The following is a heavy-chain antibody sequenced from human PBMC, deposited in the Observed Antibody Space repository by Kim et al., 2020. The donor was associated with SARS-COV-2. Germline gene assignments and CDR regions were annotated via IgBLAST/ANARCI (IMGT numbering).Heavy chain of an antibody. CDR2: IYSGGST. Sequence: GGSLRLSCAASGFTVSSNYMSWVRQAPGKGLEWVSVIYSGGSTYYADSVKGRFTISRDNSKNTLYLQMNSLRAEDTAVYYCARGRGLYGDYRLDYWGQGTLVTVSS. V-gene: IGHV3-53*01. CDR1: GFTVSSNY. CDR3: ARGRGLYGDYRLDY. J-gene: IGHJ4*02. D-gene: IGHD4-17*01.